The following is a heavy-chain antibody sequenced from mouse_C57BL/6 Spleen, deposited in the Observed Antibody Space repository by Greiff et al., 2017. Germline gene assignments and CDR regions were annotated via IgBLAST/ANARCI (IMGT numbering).Heavy chain of an antibody. CDR3: ARGLRQGFAY. CDR2: ISSGSSTI. J-gene: IGHJ3*01. Sequence: EVKLMESGGGLVKPGGSLKLSCAASGFTFSDYGMHWVRQAPEKGLEWVAYISSGSSTIYYADTVTGRFTISRDNAKNTLFLQRTRLRYEDTAMYYCARGLRQGFAYWGQGTLVTVSA. V-gene: IGHV5-17*01. D-gene: IGHD2-4*01. CDR1: GFTFSDYG.